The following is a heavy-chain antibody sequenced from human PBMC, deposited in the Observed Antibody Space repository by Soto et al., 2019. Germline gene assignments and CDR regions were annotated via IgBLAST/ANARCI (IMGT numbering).Heavy chain of an antibody. V-gene: IGHV3-23*01. CDR2: ISDRGGST. J-gene: IGHJ5*01. CDR3: VKVAYTFLSSNFDS. D-gene: IGHD2-21*01. CDR1: GFTFSSYA. Sequence: HPGGSLRLSCAASGFTFSSYAMSWVRQAPGKGLKWVTGISDRGGSTVNAGTEKDRITISRDNSKNTLNQKKNSQRAEDTAVYYCVKVAYTFLSSNFDSWGQGTLVTVSS.